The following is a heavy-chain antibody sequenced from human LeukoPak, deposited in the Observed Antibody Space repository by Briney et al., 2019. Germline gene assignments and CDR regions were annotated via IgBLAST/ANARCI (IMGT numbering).Heavy chain of an antibody. CDR2: TTSSSSYI. D-gene: IGHD4/OR15-4a*01. Sequence: GGSLRLSCAASGFTFSSYNMNWVRQAPGKGLEWVSSTTSSSSYIYYADSVKGRFTISRDNAKNSLYPQMNSLRAEDTAVYYCARRAGAYSHPYDYWGQGTLVTVSS. CDR1: GFTFSSYN. J-gene: IGHJ4*02. V-gene: IGHV3-21*04. CDR3: ARRAGAYSHPYDY.